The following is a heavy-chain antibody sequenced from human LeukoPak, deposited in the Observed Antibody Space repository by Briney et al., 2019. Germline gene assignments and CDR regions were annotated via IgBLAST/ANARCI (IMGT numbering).Heavy chain of an antibody. J-gene: IGHJ4*02. CDR2: ISGSGGST. Sequence: GGSLRLSCAASGFTFSSYAMSWVRQAPGKGPEWVSTISGSGGSTYYADSVKGRFTISRDISKDTLFLQMNSLRADDTAVYYCAKAKYSSSSDLFDYWGQGTLVTVSS. D-gene: IGHD6-6*01. V-gene: IGHV3-23*01. CDR3: AKAKYSSSSDLFDY. CDR1: GFTFSSYA.